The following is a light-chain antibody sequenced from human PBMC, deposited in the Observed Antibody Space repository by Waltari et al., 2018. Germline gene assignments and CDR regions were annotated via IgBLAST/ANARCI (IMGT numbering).Light chain of an antibody. CDR2: EVN. V-gene: IGLV2-14*01. Sequence: QSALTQPASVSGSPGQSITISCTGTSGDVGAYNYVSWYQQHPGKAPKLMIYEVNNRPSGVSDRFSGSKSGNTASRTISGLQAEDEADYYCSSYTTISTVVFGGGTKLTVL. CDR1: SGDVGAYNY. J-gene: IGLJ2*01. CDR3: SSYTTISTVV.